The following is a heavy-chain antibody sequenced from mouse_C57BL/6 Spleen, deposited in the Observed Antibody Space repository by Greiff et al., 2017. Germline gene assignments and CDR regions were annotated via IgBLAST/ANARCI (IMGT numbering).Heavy chain of an antibody. Sequence: QVQLQQPGAELVRPGSSVKLSCKASGYTFTSYWMDWVKQRPGQGLEWIGNIYPSDSETHYNQKFKDKATLTVDKSSSTAYMQLSSLTSEDSAVYYCARNWDGGAMDYWGQGTSVTVSS. CDR1: GYTFTSYW. CDR3: ARNWDGGAMDY. J-gene: IGHJ4*01. V-gene: IGHV1-61*01. D-gene: IGHD4-1*01. CDR2: IYPSDSET.